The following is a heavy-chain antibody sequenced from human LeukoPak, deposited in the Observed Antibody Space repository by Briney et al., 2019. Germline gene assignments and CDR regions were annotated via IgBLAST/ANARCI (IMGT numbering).Heavy chain of an antibody. CDR3: ASHYDSGTYSGY. J-gene: IGHJ4*02. CDR2: IYYSGSN. V-gene: IGHV4-31*03. CDR1: GGSISSGGYY. Sequence: SETLSLTCTVSGGSISSGGYYWSWIRQHPGKGLEWIGYIYYSGSNYYNPSLKSRVTISVDTSKNQFSLKLSSVTAADTAVYYCASHYDSGTYSGYWGQGTLVTVSS. D-gene: IGHD3-10*01.